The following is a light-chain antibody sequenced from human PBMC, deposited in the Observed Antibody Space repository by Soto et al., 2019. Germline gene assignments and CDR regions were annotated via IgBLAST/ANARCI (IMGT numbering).Light chain of an antibody. J-gene: IGKJ5*01. CDR1: QSISSTN. V-gene: IGKV3-20*01. CDR3: QHYGSSPRIT. CDR2: CAS. Sequence: EIVLTQSPGTLSLSPGERATLSCRASQSISSTNLAWYQQKPGQAPRRLIYCASSRATSIPDRFSGSGSGTDFSLTISRLEPEDFAVYCCQHYGSSPRITFGQGTRLEI.